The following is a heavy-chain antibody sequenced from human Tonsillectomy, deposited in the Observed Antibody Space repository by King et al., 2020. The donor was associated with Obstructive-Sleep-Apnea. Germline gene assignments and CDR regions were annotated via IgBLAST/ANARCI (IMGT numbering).Heavy chain of an antibody. Sequence: VQLQESGPGLVKPSQTLSLTCTVSGGSISSGGYYWSWIRQHPGKGLEWIGYIYYSGRTYYNPSLKSRVTISVDTSKNQCSLKLSSVTAADTAVYYCAREGTTVTGFSFDLWGRGTLVTVSS. CDR1: GGSISSGGYY. CDR3: AREGTTVTGFSFDL. J-gene: IGHJ2*01. D-gene: IGHD4-17*01. V-gene: IGHV4-31*03. CDR2: IYYSGRT.